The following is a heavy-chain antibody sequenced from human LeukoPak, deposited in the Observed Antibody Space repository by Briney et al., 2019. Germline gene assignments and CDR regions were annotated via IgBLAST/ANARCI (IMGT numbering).Heavy chain of an antibody. V-gene: IGHV4-4*02. Sequence: SETLSLTCAVSDGSIFSSNWWSWVRQPPGKGLEWIGQIFHSGITSYNPSLKSRVTISVDTSKNQFSLKLSSVAAADTAVYYCASLWFGEFHAFDIWGQGTTVTISS. CDR3: ASLWFGEFHAFDI. D-gene: IGHD3-10*01. CDR1: DGSIFSSNW. J-gene: IGHJ3*02. CDR2: IFHSGIT.